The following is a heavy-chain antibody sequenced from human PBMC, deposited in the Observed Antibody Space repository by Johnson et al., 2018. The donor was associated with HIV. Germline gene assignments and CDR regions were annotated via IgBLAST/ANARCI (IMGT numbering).Heavy chain of an antibody. Sequence: VQLVESGGGLIQPGGSLRLSCAASGFTVSINYMSWVRQAPGKGLEWVAVVWSDGNNRYYADSVKGRFTISRDNAKNSLYLQMNSLRAEDTAVYYCATYSSSWYKGGYAFDIWGQGTMVTVSS. D-gene: IGHD6-13*01. CDR1: GFTVSINY. CDR2: VWSDGNNR. CDR3: ATYSSSWYKGGYAFDI. J-gene: IGHJ3*02. V-gene: IGHV3-33*03.